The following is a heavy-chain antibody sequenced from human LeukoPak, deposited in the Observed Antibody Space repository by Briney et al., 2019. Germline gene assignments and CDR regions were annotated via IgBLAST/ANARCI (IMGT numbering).Heavy chain of an antibody. Sequence: SETLSLTCTVSGGSISSGGYYWSWIRQHPGKGLEWIGYIYYSGSTYYNPSLKSRVTISVDTSKNQFSLKLSSVTAADTAVYYCERSTPRYYYDSSGYYYSDYWGQGTLVTVSS. CDR1: GGSISSGGYY. V-gene: IGHV4-31*03. CDR3: ERSTPRYYYDSSGYYYSDY. CDR2: IYYSGST. D-gene: IGHD3-22*01. J-gene: IGHJ4*02.